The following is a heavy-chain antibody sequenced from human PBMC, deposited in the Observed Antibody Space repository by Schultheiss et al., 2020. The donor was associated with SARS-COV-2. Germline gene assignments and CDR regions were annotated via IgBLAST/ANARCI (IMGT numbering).Heavy chain of an antibody. J-gene: IGHJ4*02. Sequence: GGSLRLSCAVSGFPLSSCSMHWVRQAPGKGLEWVAGISYDDSNKYYADSVKGRVTISRDNSKNTLYLHMNSLKTDDTAVYYCARRDGYNPSPFDYWGQGTLVTVSS. D-gene: IGHD5-24*01. CDR2: ISYDDSNK. CDR3: ARRDGYNPSPFDY. V-gene: IGHV3-30*04. CDR1: GFPLSSCS.